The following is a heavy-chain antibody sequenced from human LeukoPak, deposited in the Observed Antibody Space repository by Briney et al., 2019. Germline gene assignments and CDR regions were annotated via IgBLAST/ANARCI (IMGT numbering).Heavy chain of an antibody. CDR3: ARVKYSSSWDFDY. V-gene: IGHV4-38-2*02. CDR1: GYSISSGYY. CDR2: IYHSGST. D-gene: IGHD6-13*01. Sequence: PSETLSLTCTVSGYSISSGYYWGWIRQPPGKGLEWIGSIYHSGSTYYNPSLKSRVTISVDTSKNQFSLKLSSVTAADTAVYYCARVKYSSSWDFDYWGQGTLVTVSS. J-gene: IGHJ4*02.